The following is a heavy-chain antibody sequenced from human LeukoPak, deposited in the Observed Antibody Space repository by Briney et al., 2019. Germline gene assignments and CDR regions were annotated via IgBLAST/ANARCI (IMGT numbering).Heavy chain of an antibody. J-gene: IGHJ3*02. V-gene: IGHV3-30*03. CDR1: GFTFSSYG. Sequence: PGGSLRLSCAASGFTFSSYGMHWVRQAPGKGLEWVAVISYDGSNKYYADSVKGRFTISRDNSKNTLYLQMNSLRAEDTAVYYCARVFRDYVEAFDIWGQGTMVAVSS. CDR2: ISYDGSNK. CDR3: ARVFRDYVEAFDI. D-gene: IGHD4-17*01.